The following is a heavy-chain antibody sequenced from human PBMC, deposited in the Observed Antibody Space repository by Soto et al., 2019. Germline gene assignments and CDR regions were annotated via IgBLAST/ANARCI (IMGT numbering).Heavy chain of an antibody. V-gene: IGHV4-59*08. J-gene: IGHJ4*02. CDR2: IYYSGST. D-gene: IGHD5-12*01. CDR1: GGSISSYY. CDR3: ARQSIVARWYFDY. Sequence: QVQLQESGPGLVKPSVTLSLTCTVSGGSISSYYWSWIRQPPGKGLEWIGYIYYSGSTNYNPSLKSRVTISVDTSKNQFSLKLSSVTAADTAVYYCARQSIVARWYFDYWGQGTLVTVPS.